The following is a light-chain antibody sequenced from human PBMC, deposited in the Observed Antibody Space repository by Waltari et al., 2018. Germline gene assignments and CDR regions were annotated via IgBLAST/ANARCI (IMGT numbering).Light chain of an antibody. V-gene: IGLV2-14*03. CDR3: CSYRTPDTLV. Sequence: QSALTQPASVSGPPGQSITISCSGTSSDIGAYNFDTWYQQNPGKAPKFMMYDVRYRPSGVSSRFSGSKSGNTASLTISGLQIEDEADYYCCSYRTPDTLVFGTGTKVTVL. CDR1: SSDIGAYNF. CDR2: DVR. J-gene: IGLJ1*01.